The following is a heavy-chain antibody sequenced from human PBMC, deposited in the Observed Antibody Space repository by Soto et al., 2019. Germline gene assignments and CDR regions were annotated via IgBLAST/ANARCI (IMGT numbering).Heavy chain of an antibody. CDR3: ARAGSTLVRGVIPHFDY. D-gene: IGHD3-10*01. CDR1: GYTFTTYV. V-gene: IGHV1-18*04. CDR2: ISAYNADT. J-gene: IGHJ4*02. Sequence: ASVKVSCKASGYTFTTYVVTWVLQAPGQGLDWMGWISAYNADTNYAQNLQGRVTMTTDTSTDTAYMELRSLRSDDTAVYYCARAGSTLVRGVIPHFDYWGQGTLVTVSS.